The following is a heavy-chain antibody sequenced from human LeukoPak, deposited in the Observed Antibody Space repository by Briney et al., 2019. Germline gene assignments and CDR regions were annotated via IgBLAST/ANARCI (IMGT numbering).Heavy chain of an antibody. J-gene: IGHJ4*02. CDR2: IYYSGTT. CDR3: ARQKRNSSGWYGDY. CDR1: GGSISSGDYY. Sequence: NPSQTLSLTCTVSGGSISSGDYYWSWIRRPPGKGLEWIGYIYYSGTTYYNPSLKSRITISIDTSKSQFSLKLSSVTAADTAVYYCARQKRNSSGWYGDYWGQGTLVTVSS. V-gene: IGHV4-30-4*08. D-gene: IGHD6-19*01.